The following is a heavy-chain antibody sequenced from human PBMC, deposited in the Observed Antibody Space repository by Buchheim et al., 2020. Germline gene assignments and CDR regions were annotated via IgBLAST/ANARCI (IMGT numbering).Heavy chain of an antibody. CDR1: GYTFTSYY. Sequence: QVQLVQSGAEVQKPGASVKVSCKASGYTFTSYYMHWVRQAPGQGLEWMGTINPSGGSTRYAQKFQGRVTMTRDTSKRTVSLELRSLRSEDTAVYYCAGVTGGASRGAYEYWGQGTL. CDR3: AGVTGGASRGAYEY. J-gene: IGHJ4*02. CDR2: INPSGGST. V-gene: IGHV1-46*01. D-gene: IGHD2-21*01.